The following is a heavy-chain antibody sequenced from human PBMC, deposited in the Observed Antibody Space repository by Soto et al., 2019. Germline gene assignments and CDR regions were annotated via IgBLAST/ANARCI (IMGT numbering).Heavy chain of an antibody. CDR2: ITSNGDNT. Sequence: PGGSLRLSCSASGFTFSNFAMHWVRQAPGKGLEHVSGITSNGDNTYHADSVQGRFTISRDNFKSTLYLQMTSLRVEDTAVYYCVKGNQLLRYYFEYWGRGALVTVSS. CDR1: GFTFSNFA. CDR3: VKGNQLLRYYFEY. J-gene: IGHJ4*02. D-gene: IGHD2-2*01. V-gene: IGHV3-64D*06.